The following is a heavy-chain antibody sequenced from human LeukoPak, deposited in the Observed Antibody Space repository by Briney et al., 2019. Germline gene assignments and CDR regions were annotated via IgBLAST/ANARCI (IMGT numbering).Heavy chain of an antibody. CDR3: ARDRPVLSSGWDAFDI. D-gene: IGHD6-19*01. CDR1: GFTFSSYS. V-gene: IGHV3-21*01. Sequence: GGSLRLSCAASGFTFSSYSMNWVRQAPGKGLEWVSSISSSSSYIYYADSVKGRFTISRDNAKNSLYLQMNSLRAEDTAVYYCARDRPVLSSGWDAFDIWGQGTMVTVS. J-gene: IGHJ3*02. CDR2: ISSSSSYI.